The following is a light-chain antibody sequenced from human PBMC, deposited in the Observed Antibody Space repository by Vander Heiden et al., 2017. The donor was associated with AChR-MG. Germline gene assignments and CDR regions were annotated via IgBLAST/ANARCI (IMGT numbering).Light chain of an antibody. CDR2: DDG. Sequence: SYVLTQPPSVSVAPQETARITRGGNDSGSKSVHWYQQNPGQAPLLVVYDDGDRPSGIPERFSGSNSGDTATLTLSRVEAGDEADYYCQVWDRTSDHVVFGGGTKLTVL. CDR1: DSGSKS. CDR3: QVWDRTSDHVV. J-gene: IGLJ2*01. V-gene: IGLV3-21*02.